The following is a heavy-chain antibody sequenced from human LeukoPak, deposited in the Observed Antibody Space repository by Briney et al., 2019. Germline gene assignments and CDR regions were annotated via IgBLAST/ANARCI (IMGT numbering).Heavy chain of an antibody. V-gene: IGHV3-30*18. Sequence: GRSLRLSCAASGFTFSSYGMHWVRQAPGKGLEWVAVISYDGSNKYYADSVKGRFTISRDNSKNTLYLQMNSLRAEDTAVYYCAKVKTAGTVRGEADYWGQGTLVTVSS. J-gene: IGHJ4*02. D-gene: IGHD6-13*01. CDR3: AKVKTAGTVRGEADY. CDR2: ISYDGSNK. CDR1: GFTFSSYG.